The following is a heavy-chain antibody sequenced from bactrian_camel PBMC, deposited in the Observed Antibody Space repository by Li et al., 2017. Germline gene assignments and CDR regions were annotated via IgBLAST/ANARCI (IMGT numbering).Heavy chain of an antibody. D-gene: IGHD6*01. CDR1: GYTYSGHC. CDR3: AAASRSSCRRAYGGSWYSLSNDFHY. J-gene: IGHJ6*01. V-gene: IGHV3S9*01. CDR2: IDNDGTT. Sequence: HVQLVESGGGSVQAGGSLRLSCAFSGYTYSGHCMGWFRQAPGKEREGVAGIDNDGTTRYRDSVKGRFTISKDNAKNTLYLQMNSLKPEDTAMYYCAAASRSSCRRAYGGSWYSLSNDFHYWGQGTQVTVS.